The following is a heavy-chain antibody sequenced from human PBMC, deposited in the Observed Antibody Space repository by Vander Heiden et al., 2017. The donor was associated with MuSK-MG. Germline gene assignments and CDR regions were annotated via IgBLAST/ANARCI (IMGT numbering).Heavy chain of an antibody. CDR3: ARIGYSSSGFDY. J-gene: IGHJ4*02. D-gene: IGHD6-13*01. CDR2: IKQDGSVK. V-gene: IGHV3-7*03. CDR1: GSIFSNYW. Sequence: EVQLVESGGGLVQPGGSLRLSCAASGSIFSNYWVSGVRQAPGKGLEWVANIKQDGSVKYYVDSLKGRFTISRDNAKNSVYLQMNSLRAEDTAVYYCARIGYSSSGFDYWGQGTLVIVSS.